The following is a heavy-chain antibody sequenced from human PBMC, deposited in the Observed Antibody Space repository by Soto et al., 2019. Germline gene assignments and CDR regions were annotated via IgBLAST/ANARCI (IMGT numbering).Heavy chain of an antibody. CDR1: GGSFSGYY. J-gene: IGHJ4*02. CDR3: ARGHAVAGHYFDY. D-gene: IGHD6-19*01. V-gene: IGHV4-34*01. Sequence: QVQLQQWGAGLLKPSETLSLTCAVYGGSFSGYYWSWIRQPPGKGLEWIGEINHSGSTNYNPSLKSRVTISVDTSKNQFSRKLSSVTAAATAVYYCARGHAVAGHYFDYWGQGTLVTVSS. CDR2: INHSGST.